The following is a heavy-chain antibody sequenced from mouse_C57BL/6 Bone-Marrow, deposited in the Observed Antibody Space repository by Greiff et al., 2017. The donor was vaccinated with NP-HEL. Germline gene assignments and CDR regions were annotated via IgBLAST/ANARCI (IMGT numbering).Heavy chain of an antibody. Sequence: DVQLQESGPGLVKPSQSLSLTCSVTGYSITSGYYWNWIRQFPGNKLEWMGYISYDGSNNYNPSLKNRISITRDTSKNQFFLKLNSVTTEDTATYYCASNYYGSSYCYWYFDVWGTGTTVTVSS. J-gene: IGHJ1*03. D-gene: IGHD1-1*01. CDR2: ISYDGSN. CDR1: GYSITSGYY. V-gene: IGHV3-6*01. CDR3: ASNYYGSSYCYWYFDV.